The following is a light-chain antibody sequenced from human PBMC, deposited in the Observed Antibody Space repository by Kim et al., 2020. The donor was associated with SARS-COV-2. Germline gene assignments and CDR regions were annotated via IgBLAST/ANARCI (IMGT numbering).Light chain of an antibody. CDR1: QGISSY. V-gene: IGKV1-9*01. CDR2: GAS. J-gene: IGKJ1*01. Sequence: AFVGDRVTITGRASQGISSYLAWYQQKPGKAPKLLIHGASTLESGVPSRFSGSGSGTEFTLTISSLQPEDFATYSCQQLITYPRTFGQGTKVDIK. CDR3: QQLITYPRT.